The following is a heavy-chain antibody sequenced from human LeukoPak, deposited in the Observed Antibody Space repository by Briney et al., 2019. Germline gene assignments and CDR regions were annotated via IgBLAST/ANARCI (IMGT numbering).Heavy chain of an antibody. CDR1: GGSISSGGYY. J-gene: IGHJ6*03. CDR2: IYYSENT. V-gene: IGHV4-30-2*03. Sequence: PSETLSLTCTVSGGSISSGGYYWSWIRQPPGKGLEWIGYIYYSENTYYNPSLKSRVTISVDTSKNQFSLKLSSVTAADTAVYYCARLGREGYYDFWSGYYYYYYMDVWGKGTTVTVSS. D-gene: IGHD3-3*01. CDR3: ARLGREGYYDFWSGYYYYYYMDV.